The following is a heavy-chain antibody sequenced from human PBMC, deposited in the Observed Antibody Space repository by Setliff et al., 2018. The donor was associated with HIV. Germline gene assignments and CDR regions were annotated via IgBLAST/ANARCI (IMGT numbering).Heavy chain of an antibody. CDR2: INTNTGNP. CDR3: ARGGTHYDFWSGYHLGYFDL. J-gene: IGHJ2*01. V-gene: IGHV7-4-1*02. CDR1: GYSFADYA. Sequence: ASVKVSCKASGYSFADYAMNWVRQAPRQGLEWMGYINTNTGNPTYAQGFTGRFVFSFDTSVTTAYLQITGLRTEDTAVYFCARGGTHYDFWSGYHLGYFDLWGRGTPVTVSS. D-gene: IGHD3-3*01.